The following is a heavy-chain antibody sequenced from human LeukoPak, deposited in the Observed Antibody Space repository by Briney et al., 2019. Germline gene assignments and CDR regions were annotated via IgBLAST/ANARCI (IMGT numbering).Heavy chain of an antibody. CDR1: GFTFSSYA. J-gene: IGHJ6*02. CDR3: ANALPDYYGMDV. Sequence: GGSLRLSCAASGFTFSSYAMSWVRQVPGKGLVWVSRINRDGRSTSYADSVKGRFTISRDNAKNTMYLQMNSLRVEDTAVYYCANALPDYYGMDVWGQGTTVTVSS. CDR2: INRDGRST. V-gene: IGHV3-74*01.